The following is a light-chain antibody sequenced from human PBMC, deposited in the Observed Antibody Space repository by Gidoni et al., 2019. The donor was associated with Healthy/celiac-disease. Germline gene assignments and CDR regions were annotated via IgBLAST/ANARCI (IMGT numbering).Light chain of an antibody. J-gene: IGLJ2*01. CDR2: GKN. CDR3: NSRDSSGNLL. Sequence: SSELTKDPAVSVALGQTVRITCQGDSLRSYYASWYQQKPGQAPVLVIYGKNNRPSGIPDRFSGSSSGNTASLTITGAQAEDEADYYCNSRDSSGNLLFGGGTKLTVL. CDR1: SLRSYY. V-gene: IGLV3-19*01.